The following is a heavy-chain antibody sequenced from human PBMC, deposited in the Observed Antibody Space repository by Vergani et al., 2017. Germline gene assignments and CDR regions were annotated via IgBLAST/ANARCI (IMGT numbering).Heavy chain of an antibody. CDR2: IYYSGST. CDR3: PGHKEQLVPGNYYYYYYMDV. CDR1: GSSIRSTFYY. D-gene: IGHD6-13*01. J-gene: IGHJ6*03. Sequence: QLQLQESDPGLVKPSETLSLTCTVSGSSIRSTFYYWGWIRQPPGKGLEWIGTIYYSGSTYYNPSLKSRVTISVDTSKNQFSLKLNSVTAADTAVYYCPGHKEQLVPGNYYYYYYMDVWGKGTTVTVSS. V-gene: IGHV4-39*01.